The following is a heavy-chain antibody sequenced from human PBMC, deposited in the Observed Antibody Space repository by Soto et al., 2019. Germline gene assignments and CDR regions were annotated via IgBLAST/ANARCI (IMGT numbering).Heavy chain of an antibody. Sequence: GGSLRLSCAVSGFTFSSYSMNWVRQAPGKGLEWVSSISSSSSYIYYADSVKGRFTISRDNAKNSLYLQMNSLRAEDTAVYYCARDTAMAYYYYYGMDVWGQGTTVTVSS. V-gene: IGHV3-21*01. CDR1: GFTFSSYS. CDR2: ISSSSSYI. J-gene: IGHJ6*02. D-gene: IGHD5-18*01. CDR3: ARDTAMAYYYYYGMDV.